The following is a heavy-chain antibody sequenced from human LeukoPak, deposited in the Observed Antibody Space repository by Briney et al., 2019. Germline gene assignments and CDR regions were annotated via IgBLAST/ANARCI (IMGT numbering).Heavy chain of an antibody. Sequence: GESLKISCKVSEYSFTGYWIAWVRQMPGKGLEWMGIIYPGDSDTRYSPSFQGQVTISAVQSISTAYLQWSSLKASDTAMYYCARRRGWDYDSSGYDFDYWGQGTLVTVSS. CDR2: IYPGDSDT. CDR3: ARRRGWDYDSSGYDFDY. CDR1: EYSFTGYW. J-gene: IGHJ4*02. V-gene: IGHV5-51*01. D-gene: IGHD3-22*01.